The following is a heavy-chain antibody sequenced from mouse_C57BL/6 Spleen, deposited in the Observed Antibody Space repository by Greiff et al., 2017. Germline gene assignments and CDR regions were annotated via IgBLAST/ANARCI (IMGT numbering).Heavy chain of an antibody. CDR1: GYTFTSYD. CDR3: ARSLYYGTPGV. D-gene: IGHD2-1*01. CDR2: IYPRDGST. J-gene: IGHJ1*03. Sequence: VQVVESGPELVKPGASVKLSCKASGYTFTSYDINWVKQRPGQGLEWIGWIYPRDGSTKYNEKFKGKATLTVDTSSSTAYMELHSLTSEDSAVYFCARSLYYGTPGVWGTGTTVTVSS. V-gene: IGHV1-85*01.